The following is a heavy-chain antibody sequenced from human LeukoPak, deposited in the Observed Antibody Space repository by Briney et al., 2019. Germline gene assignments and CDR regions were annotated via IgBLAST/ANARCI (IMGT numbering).Heavy chain of an antibody. J-gene: IGHJ4*02. CDR3: ASTTTVTTGAYGFDY. D-gene: IGHD4-17*01. Sequence: ASVKVSCKASGYTFTSYGISWVRQAPGQGLEWMGWISAYNGNTNYAQKLQGRVTMTTDTSTSTAYMELRSLRSDDTAVYYCASTTTVTTGAYGFDYWGQGTLVTVYS. V-gene: IGHV1-18*01. CDR1: GYTFTSYG. CDR2: ISAYNGNT.